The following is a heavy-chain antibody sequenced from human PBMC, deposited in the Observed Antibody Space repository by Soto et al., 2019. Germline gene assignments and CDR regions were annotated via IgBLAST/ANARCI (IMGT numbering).Heavy chain of an antibody. V-gene: IGHV5-51*01. J-gene: IGHJ5*02. Sequence: GESLKISCKGSGYSFTSYWIGWVRQMPGKGLEWMGIIYPGDSDTRYSPSFQGQVTISADKSISTAYLQWSSLKASDTAMYYCATSKGVITIFGTGEAWFDPWGQGTLVTVSS. D-gene: IGHD3-3*01. CDR1: GYSFTSYW. CDR2: IYPGDSDT. CDR3: ATSKGVITIFGTGEAWFDP.